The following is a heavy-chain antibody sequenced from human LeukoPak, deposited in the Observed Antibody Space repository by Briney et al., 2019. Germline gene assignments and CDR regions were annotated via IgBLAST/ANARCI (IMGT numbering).Heavy chain of an antibody. Sequence: GASVKVSCKASGGTFSSYAISWVRQALGQGLEWMGGIIPIFGTANYAQKFQGRVTITADESTSTAYMELSSLRSEDTAVYYCASLRYSSGYYYSGGDYWGQGTLVTVSS. CDR1: GGTFSSYA. V-gene: IGHV1-69*01. CDR2: IIPIFGTA. CDR3: ASLRYSSGYYYSGGDY. J-gene: IGHJ4*02. D-gene: IGHD3-22*01.